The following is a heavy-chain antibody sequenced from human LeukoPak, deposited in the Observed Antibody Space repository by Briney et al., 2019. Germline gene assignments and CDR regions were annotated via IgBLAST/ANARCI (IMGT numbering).Heavy chain of an antibody. CDR1: GFTFSSYA. J-gene: IGHJ4*02. D-gene: IGHD3-10*01. V-gene: IGHV3-23*01. CDR2: ISGSAGGT. Sequence: PGGSLRLSCAASGFTFSSYAMSWVRQAPGKGLEWVSGISGSAGGTYYADSVKGRFTISRDNSKNTLYLQMNSLRAEDTAVYYCAKSDCASDGCKLLNYWGQGTLVTASS. CDR3: AKSDCASDGCKLLNY.